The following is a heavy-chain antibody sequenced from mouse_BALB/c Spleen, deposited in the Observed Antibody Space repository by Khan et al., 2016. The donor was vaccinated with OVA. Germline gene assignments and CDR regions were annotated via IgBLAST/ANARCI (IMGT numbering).Heavy chain of an antibody. V-gene: IGHV1-77*01. J-gene: IGHJ3*01. CDR2: ISPGSGDT. CDR1: GYTFTDVY. D-gene: IGHD1-2*01. CDR3: ARRNYFGYTFAY. Sequence: VQLQESGAELARPGASVKLSCMASGYTFTDVYINWVKQRTGQGLEWIGEISPGSGDTYYNEKFKGKATLTADKSSTTAYMQLSSLTSEASAVYFCARRNYFGYTFAYWGQGTLVTVSA.